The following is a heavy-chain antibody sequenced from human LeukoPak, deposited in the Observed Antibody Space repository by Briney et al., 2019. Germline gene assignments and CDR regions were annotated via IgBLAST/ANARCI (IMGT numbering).Heavy chain of an antibody. V-gene: IGHV3-13*01. CDR1: GFTFSSYD. Sequence: GGSLRLSCAASGFTFSSYDMHWVRQATGKGPEWVSAIGTAGDTYYPDSVKGRFTISRDNSKNTLFLEMNSLRAEDTAVYYCAKEYSVRNQFDYWGQGTLVAVSS. CDR3: AKEYSVRNQFDY. J-gene: IGHJ4*02. CDR2: IGTAGDT. D-gene: IGHD1-14*01.